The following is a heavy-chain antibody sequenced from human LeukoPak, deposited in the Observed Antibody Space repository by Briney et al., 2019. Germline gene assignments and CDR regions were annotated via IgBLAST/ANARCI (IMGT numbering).Heavy chain of an antibody. CDR1: GYTFTGYC. J-gene: IGHJ4*02. CDR2: INPNADIT. Sequence: ASVTVSFTASGYTFTGYCVHWVRQAPGQGLEWIGRINPNADITTYAQKFQGRVTVTRDTSINTAYMELSSLRSGDTAVYYCVRSRLDGYDSGGYLYYFDYWGQGTLVTVSS. CDR3: VRSRLDGYDSGGYLYYFDY. V-gene: IGHV1-2*06. D-gene: IGHD3-22*01.